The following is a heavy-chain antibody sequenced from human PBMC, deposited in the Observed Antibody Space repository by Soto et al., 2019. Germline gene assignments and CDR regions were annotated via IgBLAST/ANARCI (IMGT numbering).Heavy chain of an antibody. CDR2: ISYDGSNK. V-gene: IGHV3-30*18. CDR1: GFTFSSYG. Sequence: GGSLRLSCAASGFTFSSYGMHWVRQAPGKGLEWVAVISYDGSNKYYADSVKGRFTISRDNSKNTLYLQMNSLRAEDTAVYYCAKDQVDFWSGYYYYYYYYGMDGWGQGTTVTVSS. J-gene: IGHJ6*02. CDR3: AKDQVDFWSGYYYYYYYYGMDG. D-gene: IGHD3-3*01.